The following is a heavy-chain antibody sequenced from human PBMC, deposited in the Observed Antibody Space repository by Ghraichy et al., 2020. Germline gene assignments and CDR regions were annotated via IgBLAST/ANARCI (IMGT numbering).Heavy chain of an antibody. CDR1: GGSISSSSYY. D-gene: IGHD4-17*01. CDR2: IYYSGST. Sequence: SETLSLTCTVSGGSISSSSYYWGWIRQPPGKGLEWIGSIYYSGSTYYNPSLKSRVTISVDTSKNQFSLKLSSVTAADTAVYYCARHEGTTGRQAWGQGTLVTVSS. V-gene: IGHV4-39*01. J-gene: IGHJ5*02. CDR3: ARHEGTTGRQA.